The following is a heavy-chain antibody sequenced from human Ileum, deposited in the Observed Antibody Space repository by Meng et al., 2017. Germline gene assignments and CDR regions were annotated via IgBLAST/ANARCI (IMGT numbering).Heavy chain of an antibody. V-gene: IGHV3-23*04. J-gene: IGHJ4*02. D-gene: IGHD3-22*01. CDR1: GFRFSSFG. Sequence: EVLRGRCGGCWVPPGCSLRLSCADSGFRFSSFGMRWVRQAPGKGLEWVSGISGNGGTIDYADSVKGRFTMSRDKSKNTLYLQMDSLRVEDTAVYYCVTDSSPYYRWNYWGQGTLVTVSS. CDR2: ISGNGGTI. CDR3: VTDSSPYYRWNY.